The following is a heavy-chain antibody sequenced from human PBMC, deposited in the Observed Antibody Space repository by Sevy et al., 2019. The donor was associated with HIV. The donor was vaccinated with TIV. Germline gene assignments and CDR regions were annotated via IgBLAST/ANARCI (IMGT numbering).Heavy chain of an antibody. D-gene: IGHD2-2*01. CDR1: GGSFSGYY. J-gene: IGHJ3*02. V-gene: IGHV4-34*01. CDR3: ARHCSAPSCFQAFDI. CDR2: INHSGST. Sequence: SETQSLTCAVYGGSFSGYYWSWIRQPPGKGLEWIGEINHSGSTNYNPSLKSRVTISVDTSKNQLSLKLSSVTAAETAVYYCARHCSAPSCFQAFDIWGQGTMVTVSS.